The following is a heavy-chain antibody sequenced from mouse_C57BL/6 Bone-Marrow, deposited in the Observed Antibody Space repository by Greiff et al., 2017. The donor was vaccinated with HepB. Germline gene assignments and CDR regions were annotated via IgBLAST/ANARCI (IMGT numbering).Heavy chain of an antibody. D-gene: IGHD1-1*01. CDR1: GYTFTSYW. J-gene: IGHJ3*01. Sequence: VQLQQPGAELVKPGASVKLSCKASGYTFTSYWMHWVKQRPGQGLEWIGMIHPNSGSTNYNEKFKSKATLTVDKSSSTAYMQLSSLTSEDSAVYCCARVLLRYLPEFAYWGQGTLVTVSA. CDR3: ARVLLRYLPEFAY. CDR2: IHPNSGST. V-gene: IGHV1-64*01.